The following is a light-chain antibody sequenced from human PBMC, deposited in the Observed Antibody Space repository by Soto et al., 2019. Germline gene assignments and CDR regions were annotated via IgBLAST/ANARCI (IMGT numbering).Light chain of an antibody. Sequence: SQSPSDMFASVGDRITSTFRASQSISSWLDWYQQKPGKAPKLLIYAASTLQSGVPSRFSGSRSGTEFTLTISSLQPDDFATYYCQQYNSNSWTFGQGTKVDIK. J-gene: IGKJ1*01. CDR2: AAS. CDR3: QQYNSNSWT. CDR1: QSISSW. V-gene: IGKV1-5*01.